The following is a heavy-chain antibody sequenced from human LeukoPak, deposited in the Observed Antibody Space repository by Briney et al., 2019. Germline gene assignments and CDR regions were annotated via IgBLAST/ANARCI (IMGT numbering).Heavy chain of an antibody. Sequence: SVTLSLTCAVYGGSFSGYYWSWIRQPPGKGLEWIGEINHSGSTNYNPSLKSRVTISVDTSKNQFSLKLSSVTAADTAVYYCARAKKYYYDSSGYLIDYWGQGTLVTVSS. CDR3: ARAKKYYYDSSGYLIDY. CDR2: INHSGST. V-gene: IGHV4-34*01. D-gene: IGHD3-22*01. CDR1: GGSFSGYY. J-gene: IGHJ4*02.